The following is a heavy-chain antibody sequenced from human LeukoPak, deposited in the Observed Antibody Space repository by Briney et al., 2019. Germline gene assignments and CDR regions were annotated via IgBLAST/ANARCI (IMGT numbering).Heavy chain of an antibody. CDR3: ARVFRSSGWYVYFDY. CDR2: ISAYNGNT. Sequence: ASVKVSCKASGYTFTSYGISWVRQAPGQGLEWMGWISAYNGNTNYAQKLQGRVTMTTDTSTSTAYMELSSLRSEDTAVYYCARVFRSSGWYVYFDYWGQGTLVTVSS. D-gene: IGHD6-19*01. CDR1: GYTFTSYG. J-gene: IGHJ4*02. V-gene: IGHV1-18*01.